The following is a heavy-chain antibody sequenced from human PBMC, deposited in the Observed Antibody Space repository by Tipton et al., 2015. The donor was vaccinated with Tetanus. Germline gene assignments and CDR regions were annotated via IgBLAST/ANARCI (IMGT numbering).Heavy chain of an antibody. J-gene: IGHJ4*02. Sequence: SLRLSCAASGFMFSGYTMHWVRQAPGKGLEWVASVSNNGDSEYYAGSVKGRFTVSRDNSKNTLYLQMNSLRAKDTALYYCAREADCSGGSCFSGGFDSWGQGTQVTVSS. CDR2: VSNNGDSE. CDR1: GFMFSGYT. V-gene: IGHV3-30-3*01. D-gene: IGHD2-15*01. CDR3: AREADCSGGSCFSGGFDS.